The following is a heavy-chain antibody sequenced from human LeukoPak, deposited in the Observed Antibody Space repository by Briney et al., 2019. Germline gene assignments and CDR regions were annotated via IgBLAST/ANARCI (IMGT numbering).Heavy chain of an antibody. J-gene: IGHJ4*02. D-gene: IGHD6-13*01. CDR3: ARDKGYRLVRYFDY. CDR1: GFTFSSYA. V-gene: IGHV3-23*01. CDR2: ISGSGGST. Sequence: GSLRLSCAASGFTFSSYAMSRVRQPPGKGLEWVSAISGSGGSTYYADSVKGRFTISRDNSKNTLYLQMNSLRAEDTAVYYCARDKGYRLVRYFDYWGQGTLVTVSS.